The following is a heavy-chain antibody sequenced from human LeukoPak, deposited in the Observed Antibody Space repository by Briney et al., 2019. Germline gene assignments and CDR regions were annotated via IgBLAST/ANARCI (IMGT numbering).Heavy chain of an antibody. CDR1: GYTFTSYA. V-gene: IGHV1-3*01. CDR3: ARDSSTGPPAY. Sequence: ASVKVSCKASGYTFTSYAMHWVRQAPGQRLEWMGWINAGNGNTKYSQEFQGRVTITRDTSASTAYMELSSLRSADTAVFYCARDSSTGPPAYWGQGTLVTVSP. CDR2: INAGNGNT. D-gene: IGHD1-14*01. J-gene: IGHJ4*02.